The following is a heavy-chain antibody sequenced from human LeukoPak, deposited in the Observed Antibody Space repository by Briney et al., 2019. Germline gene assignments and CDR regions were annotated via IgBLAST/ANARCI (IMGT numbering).Heavy chain of an antibody. J-gene: IGHJ4*02. Sequence: ASVKVSCKASGYTFTSYGISWVRQAPGQGLEWMGWISAYNGNTNYAQKFQGRVSMTTDTPTSTAYMELRSLRSDDTAVYYCATVRRRRRYDFWSGYWDYWGQGTLVTVSS. CDR2: ISAYNGNT. D-gene: IGHD3-3*01. V-gene: IGHV1-18*01. CDR3: ATVRRRRRYDFWSGYWDY. CDR1: GYTFTSYG.